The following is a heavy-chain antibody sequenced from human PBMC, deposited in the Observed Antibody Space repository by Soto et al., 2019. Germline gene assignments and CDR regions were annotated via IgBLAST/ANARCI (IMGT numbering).Heavy chain of an antibody. D-gene: IGHD3-10*01. Sequence: ASVKVSCKFSGYTLTELSMHLFRHSPGKWLECILGLDPEDGETIYAQKFQGRVTMTEDTSTDTAYMELSSLRSEDTAVYYCATCGYYGSGSYYKAYYYYYMDVWGKGTTVTVSS. CDR1: GYTLTELS. J-gene: IGHJ6*03. CDR2: LDPEDGET. CDR3: ATCGYYGSGSYYKAYYYYYMDV. V-gene: IGHV1-24*01.